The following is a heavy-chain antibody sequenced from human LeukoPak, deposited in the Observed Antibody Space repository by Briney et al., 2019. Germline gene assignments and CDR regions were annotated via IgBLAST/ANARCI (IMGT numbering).Heavy chain of an antibody. CDR2: ISSTGSPI. V-gene: IGHV3-48*03. CDR3: ARERQGAFDI. CDR1: GFTFSSYE. J-gene: IGHJ3*02. Sequence: GGSLRLSCAASGFTFSSYEMNWVRQAPGKGLEWVSYISSTGSPIFYADSVKGRFTVSRDNAKNSLYLQMNSLRAEDTAVYYCARERQGAFDIWGQGTVVTVSS.